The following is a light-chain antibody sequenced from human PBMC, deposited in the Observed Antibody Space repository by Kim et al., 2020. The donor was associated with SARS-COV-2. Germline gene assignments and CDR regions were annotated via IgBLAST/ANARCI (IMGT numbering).Light chain of an antibody. CDR1: QSVNNNY. CDR2: AIS. V-gene: IGKV3-20*01. Sequence: EIVLTQSPGTLSLSPGEGATLSCRASQSVNNNYFAWYQQKPGQAPRLLIYAISIRATGIPDRFSGSGSRTDFTLTISRLEPEDFAVYYCQQYGSSPRTVGQGTKVDIK. J-gene: IGKJ1*01. CDR3: QQYGSSPRT.